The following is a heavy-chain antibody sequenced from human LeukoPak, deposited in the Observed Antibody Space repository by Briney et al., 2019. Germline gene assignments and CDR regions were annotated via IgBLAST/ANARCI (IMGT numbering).Heavy chain of an antibody. V-gene: IGHV4-59*08. Sequence: SETLSLTCTVSGDSISSYYWSWIRQSPGTGLEWIGYVYYSGSTMYNPSLRSRVTISVDTSKNQFSLKLSSVTAADTAVYYCARLKARDAFDIWGQGTMVTVSS. CDR1: GDSISSYY. CDR3: ARLKARDAFDI. CDR2: VYYSGST. J-gene: IGHJ3*02.